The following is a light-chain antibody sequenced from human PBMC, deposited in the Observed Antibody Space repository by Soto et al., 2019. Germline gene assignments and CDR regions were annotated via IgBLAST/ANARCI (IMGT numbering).Light chain of an antibody. CDR3: QHYHSAPQT. J-gene: IGKJ1*01. CDR1: QSVLYSTNNKNY. Sequence: DIVMTQSPDSLAVSLGERATINCKSSQSVLYSTNNKNYLAWYQQKPGHPPKLLIYWASTRDSGVPDRFSGTGSGTDFTLSISTLQAEYGAFYYFQHYHSAPQTFGQGTNVEIK. V-gene: IGKV4-1*01. CDR2: WAS.